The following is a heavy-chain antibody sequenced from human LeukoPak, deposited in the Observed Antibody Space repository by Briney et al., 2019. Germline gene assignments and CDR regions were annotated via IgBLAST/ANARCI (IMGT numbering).Heavy chain of an antibody. Sequence: GGSLRLSCAASGFTFRSYAMSWIRQAPGKGLEWVSAISGSGGSTYYADSVKGRFTISRDNSKNTLYLQMNSLRAEDTAVYYCAKDVVGDGYNYFDYWGQGTLVTVSS. CDR1: GFTFRSYA. CDR3: AKDVVGDGYNYFDY. V-gene: IGHV3-23*01. CDR2: ISGSGGST. D-gene: IGHD5-24*01. J-gene: IGHJ4*02.